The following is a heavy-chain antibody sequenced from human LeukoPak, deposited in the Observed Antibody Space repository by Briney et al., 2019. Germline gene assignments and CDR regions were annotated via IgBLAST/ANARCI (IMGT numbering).Heavy chain of an antibody. CDR3: ARDCSGGSCYGAFDI. Sequence: SETLSLTCTVSGGSISSGGYYWSWIRQHPGKGLEWIGYIYYSGSTYYNPSLKSRITISVDTSENRFSLKLSSVTATDTAVYYCARDCSGGSCYGAFDIWGQGTMVTVSS. D-gene: IGHD2-15*01. V-gene: IGHV4-30-4*08. CDR1: GGSISSGGYY. CDR2: IYYSGST. J-gene: IGHJ3*02.